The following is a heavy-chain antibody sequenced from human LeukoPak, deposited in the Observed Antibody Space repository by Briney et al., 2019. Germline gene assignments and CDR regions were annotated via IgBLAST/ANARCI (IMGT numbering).Heavy chain of an antibody. CDR3: ARHRNDADLWYYDSRGNWFDP. D-gene: IGHD3-22*01. Sequence: PSETLSLTCTVSGGSISSSSYYWGWIRQPPGKGLEWIGSIYYSGSTYYNPSLKSRVTISVDTSKNQFSLKLSSVTAADTAVYYCARHRNDADLWYYDSRGNWFDPWSQGTLVTVSS. CDR2: IYYSGST. V-gene: IGHV4-39*01. J-gene: IGHJ5*02. CDR1: GGSISSSSYY.